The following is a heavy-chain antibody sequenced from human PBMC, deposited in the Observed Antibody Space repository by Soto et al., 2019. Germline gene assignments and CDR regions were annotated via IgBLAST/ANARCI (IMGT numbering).Heavy chain of an antibody. CDR1: GGTFSSYA. D-gene: IGHD3-3*01. CDR2: IIPIFGTA. J-gene: IGHJ6*02. Sequence: SVKVSCKASGGTFSSYAISWVRQAPGQGLEWMGGIIPIFGTANYAQKFQGRVTITADKSTSTAYMELSSLRSEDTAVYYCARGPRNHDFWSGYYSSPPPTNYGMNVWGQGPTVTVCS. CDR3: ARGPRNHDFWSGYYSSPPPTNYGMNV. V-gene: IGHV1-69*06.